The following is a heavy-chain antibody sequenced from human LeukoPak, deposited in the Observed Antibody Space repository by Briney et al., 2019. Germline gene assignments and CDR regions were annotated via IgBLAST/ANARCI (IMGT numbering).Heavy chain of an antibody. V-gene: IGHV3-23*01. CDR2: ISGSGGST. CDR1: GFTFSSYA. Sequence: GGSLRLSCAASGFTFSSYAMSWVRQAPGKGLEWVSGISGSGGSTYYADSVKGRFTISRDNSKNTLYLQMNSLRAEDTAVYYCAKDSVPYYYGSGSYPDYWGQGTLVTVPS. D-gene: IGHD3-10*01. J-gene: IGHJ4*02. CDR3: AKDSVPYYYGSGSYPDY.